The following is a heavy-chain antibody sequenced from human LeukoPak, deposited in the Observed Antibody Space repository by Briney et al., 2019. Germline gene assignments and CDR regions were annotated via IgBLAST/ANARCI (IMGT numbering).Heavy chain of an antibody. CDR1: GGTFSSYA. J-gene: IGHJ4*02. CDR2: IIPIIGTA. D-gene: IGHD1-1*01. CDR3: ARGPELQRLDY. Sequence: SVKVSCIASGGTFSSYAISWVRQAPVQGVEWMGGIIPIIGTANYAQKFQGRVTITTDESTSTAYMELSSLRSEDTAVYYCARGPELQRLDYCGQGTLVTVSS. V-gene: IGHV1-69*05.